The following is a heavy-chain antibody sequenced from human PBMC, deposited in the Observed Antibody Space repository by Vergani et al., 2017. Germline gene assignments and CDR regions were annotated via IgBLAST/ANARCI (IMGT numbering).Heavy chain of an antibody. D-gene: IGHD3-3*01. J-gene: IGHJ4*02. V-gene: IGHV4-34*01. Sequence: QVQLQQSGPGLVKPSETLSLTCAVYGGSFSGYYWSWIRQPPGKGLEWIGEINHSGSTNYNPSLKSRVTISVDTSKNQFSLKLSSVTAADTAVYYCARGVPFWSGYYFPTQSYYFDYWGQGTLVTVSS. CDR1: GGSFSGYY. CDR3: ARGVPFWSGYYFPTQSYYFDY. CDR2: INHSGST.